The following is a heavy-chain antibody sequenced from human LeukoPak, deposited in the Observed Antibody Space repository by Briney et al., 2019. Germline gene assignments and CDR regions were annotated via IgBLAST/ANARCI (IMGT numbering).Heavy chain of an antibody. J-gene: IGHJ4*02. Sequence: SETLSLTCTVSGGSISSYYWSWIRQPPGKGLEWIGYIYYSGSTNYNPSLKSRVTILVDTSKNQFSLKLSSVTAADTAVYYCARTIAAAATDPGYFDYWGQGTLVTVSS. CDR1: GGSISSYY. D-gene: IGHD6-13*01. CDR2: IYYSGST. V-gene: IGHV4-59*01. CDR3: ARTIAAAATDPGYFDY.